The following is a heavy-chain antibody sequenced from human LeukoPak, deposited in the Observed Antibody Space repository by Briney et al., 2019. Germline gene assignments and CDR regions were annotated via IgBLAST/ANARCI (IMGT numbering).Heavy chain of an antibody. J-gene: IGHJ6*02. CDR3: ARGHYGLDV. CDR2: IDLSSSTI. V-gene: IGHV3-48*04. Sequence: GSLRLSCAASGFTFRNYAMSWVRQTPEKGLEWISYIDLSSSTIYYADSVKGRFTISRDNARNSVYLQMNSLRAEDTAVYYCARGHYGLDVWGQGTTVTVSS. CDR1: GFTFRNYA.